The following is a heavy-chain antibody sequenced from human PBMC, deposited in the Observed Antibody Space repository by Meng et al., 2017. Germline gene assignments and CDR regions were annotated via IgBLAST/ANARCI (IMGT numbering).Heavy chain of an antibody. Sequence: GSLRLSCAVSGGSISSSNWWSWVRQPPGKGLEWIGEIYHSCSTNYNPSLKSRVTISVDKSKNQFSLKLSSVTAADTAVYYCASVGANCSGGSCYSSWGQGTLVTAPQ. V-gene: IGHV4-4*02. CDR2: IYHSCST. CDR1: GGSISSSNW. J-gene: IGHJ4*02. CDR3: ASVGANCSGGSCYSS. D-gene: IGHD2-15*01.